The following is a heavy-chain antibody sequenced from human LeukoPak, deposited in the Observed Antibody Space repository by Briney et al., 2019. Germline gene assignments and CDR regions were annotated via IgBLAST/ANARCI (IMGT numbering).Heavy chain of an antibody. Sequence: ASVKVSCKTSGYSFILYGISWVRQAPGQGPEWMGWISTSTCYTKYTQKFQGRVTLTTVTSTSTAYMELSSLSSDDTAVYYCARDNNYDIFVYVDYWGQGTLVTVSS. J-gene: IGHJ4*02. CDR3: ARDNNYDIFVYVDY. V-gene: IGHV1-18*01. D-gene: IGHD4-11*01. CDR2: ISTSTCYT. CDR1: GYSFILYG.